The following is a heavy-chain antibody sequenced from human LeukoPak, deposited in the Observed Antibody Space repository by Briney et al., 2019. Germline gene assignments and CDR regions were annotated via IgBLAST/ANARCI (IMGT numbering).Heavy chain of an antibody. V-gene: IGHV3-48*01. Sequence: GGSLRLSCVGSGFTFSSYSMNWVRQAPGKGLEWVSYISGTSNTIYYADSVKGRFTVSRDNAKNSLYLQMNSLRAEDTAIYYCAKDVYYDSSLGAFDIWGQGTMVTVSS. J-gene: IGHJ3*02. CDR3: AKDVYYDSSLGAFDI. CDR1: GFTFSSYS. D-gene: IGHD3-22*01. CDR2: ISGTSNTI.